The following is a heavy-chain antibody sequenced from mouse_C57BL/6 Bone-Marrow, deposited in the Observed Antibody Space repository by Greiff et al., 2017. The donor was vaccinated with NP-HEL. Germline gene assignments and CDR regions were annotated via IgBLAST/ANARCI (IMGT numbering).Heavy chain of an antibody. J-gene: IGHJ1*03. D-gene: IGHD1-1*01. CDR2: INPGSGGT. CDR1: GYAFTNYL. CDR3: ARRDYGSSYWYFDV. V-gene: IGHV1-54*01. Sequence: VQGVESGAELVRPGTSVKVSCKASGYAFTNYLIEWVKQRPGQGLEWIGVINPGSGGTNYNEKFKGKATLTADKSSSTAYMQLSSLTSEDSAVYFCARRDYGSSYWYFDVWGTGTTVTVSS.